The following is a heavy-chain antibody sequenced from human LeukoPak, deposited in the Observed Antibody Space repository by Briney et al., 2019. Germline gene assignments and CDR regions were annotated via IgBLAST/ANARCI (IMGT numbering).Heavy chain of an antibody. D-gene: IGHD4-23*01. J-gene: IGHJ4*02. CDR2: ISGSADTT. CDR3: APKLPLRDLDY. V-gene: IGHV3-23*01. CDR1: GFTFSSSA. Sequence: LAGGSLRLSCAASGFTFSSSAMSWVRQAPGKGLEWVSAISGSADTTYYADSVKGRFTISRDNSKNTLYLQMNSLRAEDTAVYYCAPKLPLRDLDYWGQGTLVTVSS.